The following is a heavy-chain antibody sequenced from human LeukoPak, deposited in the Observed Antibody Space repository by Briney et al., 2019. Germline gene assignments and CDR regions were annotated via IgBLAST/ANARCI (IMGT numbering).Heavy chain of an antibody. V-gene: IGHV4-59*01. J-gene: IGHJ4*02. D-gene: IGHD1-26*01. CDR1: GGPISSYY. Sequence: SETLSLTCTVSGGPISSYYWSWIRQPPGKGLEWIGYTYYSGSTNYNPSLKSRVTISEDTSKNQFSLKLSSVTAADTAVYYCARGGGNYYPYYFDFWGQGTLVTASS. CDR3: ARGGGNYYPYYFDF. CDR2: TYYSGST.